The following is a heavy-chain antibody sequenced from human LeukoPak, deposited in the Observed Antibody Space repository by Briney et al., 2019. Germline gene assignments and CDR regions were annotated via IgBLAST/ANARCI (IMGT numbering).Heavy chain of an antibody. D-gene: IGHD3-10*01. CDR3: AKGDSYYYTSGSYYFDT. V-gene: IGHV3-53*01. J-gene: IGHJ4*02. CDR2: IYSDNT. CDR1: GFTVSSNS. Sequence: PGGSLRLSCTVSGFTVSSNSMSWVRQAPGKGLEWVSFIYSDNTHYSDSVKGRFTISRDNSKNTLYLQMNSLRAEDTAIYFCAKGDSYYYTSGSYYFDTWGQETLVTVSS.